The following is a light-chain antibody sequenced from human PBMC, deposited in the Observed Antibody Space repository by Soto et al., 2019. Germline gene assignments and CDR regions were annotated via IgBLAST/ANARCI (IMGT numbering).Light chain of an antibody. Sequence: QSALTQPASVSGSPGQSITISCTGTSSDVGSYNLVSWYQQHPGKAPKLMIYEGSKRPSGVSNRFSGSKSGNTASLTISGLQAEDEADYYCCSYGGGSTFVVFGGGTKLTVL. CDR3: CSYGGGSTFVV. CDR2: EGS. J-gene: IGLJ2*01. CDR1: SSDVGSYNL. V-gene: IGLV2-23*03.